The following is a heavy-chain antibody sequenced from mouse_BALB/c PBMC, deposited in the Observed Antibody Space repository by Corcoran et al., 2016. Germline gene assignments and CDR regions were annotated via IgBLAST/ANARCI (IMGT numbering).Heavy chain of an antibody. J-gene: IGHJ4*01. V-gene: IGHV9-3-1*01. CDR3: ARRGTTVLDY. CDR1: GYTFTNYG. D-gene: IGHD1-1*01. Sequence: QIQLVQSGPELKKPGETVKISCKASGYTFTNYGMNWVKQAPGKGLKWMGWINTYTGEPTYADDFKGRFAFSLETSASTAYLQINNLKNEDTATYFCARRGTTVLDYWGQGTSVTVSS. CDR2: INTYTGEP.